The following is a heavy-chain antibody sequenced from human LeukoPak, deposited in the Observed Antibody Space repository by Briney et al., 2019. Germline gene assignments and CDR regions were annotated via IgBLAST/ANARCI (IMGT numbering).Heavy chain of an antibody. CDR2: IIPVFGTA. V-gene: IGHV1-69*05. Sequence: SVKVSCKASGGTFSSYAISWVRQAPGQGLEWMGGIIPVFGTANYAQKFQGRVTITTDESTSTAYMELSSLRSEDTAVYYCARGGDGYNSNYFDYWGQGTLVTVSS. CDR3: ARGGDGYNSNYFDY. D-gene: IGHD5-24*01. CDR1: GGTFSSYA. J-gene: IGHJ4*02.